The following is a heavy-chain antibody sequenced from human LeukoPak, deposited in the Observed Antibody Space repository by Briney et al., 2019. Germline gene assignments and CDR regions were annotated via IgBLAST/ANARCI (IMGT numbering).Heavy chain of an antibody. CDR2: IRHVGENS. J-gene: IGHJ4*02. Sequence: GGSLRLSCTASGFTFSNYGMHWIRQAPGKGLEWVAFIRHVGENSFVADSVKGRLTISRDNSRNTMHLQMNSLRAEDTAVFYCARGYYTSGGFRFDYWGQGTLVTVSS. CDR3: ARGYYTSGGFRFDY. V-gene: IGHV3-30*02. CDR1: GFTFSNYG. D-gene: IGHD3-3*01.